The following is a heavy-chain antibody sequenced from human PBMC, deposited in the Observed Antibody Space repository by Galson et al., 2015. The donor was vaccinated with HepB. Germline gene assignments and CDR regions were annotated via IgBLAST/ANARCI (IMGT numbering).Heavy chain of an antibody. CDR3: ARALDIVATTSFDY. D-gene: IGHD5-12*01. J-gene: IGHJ4*02. Sequence: SVKVSCKASGYTFTGHYMHWVRQAPGQGLEWMGWINPNSGGTNYAQKFQGWVTMTRDTSISTAYMELSRLRSDDTAVYYCARALDIVATTSFDYWGQGTLVTVSS. V-gene: IGHV1-2*04. CDR1: GYTFTGHY. CDR2: INPNSGGT.